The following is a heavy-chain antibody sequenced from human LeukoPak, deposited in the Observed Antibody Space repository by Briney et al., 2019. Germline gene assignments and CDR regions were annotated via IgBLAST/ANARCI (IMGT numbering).Heavy chain of an antibody. Sequence: KFQGRVTITRDTSASTAYMELSSLRSEDTAVYYCASGEIAVAGLDYWGQGTLATVSS. D-gene: IGHD6-19*01. V-gene: IGHV1-3*01. CDR3: ASGEIAVAGLDY. J-gene: IGHJ4*02.